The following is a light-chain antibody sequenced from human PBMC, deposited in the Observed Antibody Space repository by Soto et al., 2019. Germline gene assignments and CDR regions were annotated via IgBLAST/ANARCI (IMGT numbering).Light chain of an antibody. CDR3: GTWDSSLSAPNWV. CDR1: SSNIGTGYD. Sequence: QSVLTQPPSVSGAPGQRVTISCTGSSSNIGTGYDVHWYRQLPGTAPKLLIYDNNNRPSGVPDRFSGSRSGTSASLAITGLQAEDEADYYCGTWDSSLSAPNWVFGGGTKLTVL. CDR2: DNN. J-gene: IGLJ3*02. V-gene: IGLV1-40*01.